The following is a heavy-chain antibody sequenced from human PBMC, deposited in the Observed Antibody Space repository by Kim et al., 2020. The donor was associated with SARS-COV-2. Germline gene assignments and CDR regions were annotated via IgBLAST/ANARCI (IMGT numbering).Heavy chain of an antibody. V-gene: IGHV3-30*18. CDR3: AKVSSTITSPGDY. CDR1: GFTFSSYG. Sequence: GGSLRLSCAASGFTFSSYGMHWVRQAPGKGLEWVAVISSDGTNKYYADSVKGRFTISRDNSKNTLYLQMNSLRAEDTAVYYCAKVSSTITSPGDYWGQGTXVT. J-gene: IGHJ4*02. D-gene: IGHD2-2*01. CDR2: ISSDGTNK.